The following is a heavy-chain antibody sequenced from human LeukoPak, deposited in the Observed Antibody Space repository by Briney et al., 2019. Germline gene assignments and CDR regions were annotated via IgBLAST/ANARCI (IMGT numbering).Heavy chain of an antibody. V-gene: IGHV1-46*01. J-gene: IGHJ4*02. D-gene: IGHD1-7*01. Sequence: ASVKVSCKASGYTFTSYYMHWVRQAPGQGLEWMGIINPSGGSTSYAQKFQGRVTMTRDTSTSTVYMELSSLRSEDTAVYYCARDRGITGTTRRYYFDYWGQGTLVTVSS. CDR2: INPSGGST. CDR1: GYTFTSYY. CDR3: ARDRGITGTTRRYYFDY.